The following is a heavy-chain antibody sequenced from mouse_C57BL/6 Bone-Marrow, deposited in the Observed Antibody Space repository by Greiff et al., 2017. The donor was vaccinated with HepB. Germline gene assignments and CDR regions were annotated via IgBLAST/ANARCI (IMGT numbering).Heavy chain of an antibody. CDR1: GFTFSDYG. D-gene: IGHD2-4*01. CDR2: ISNLAYSI. J-gene: IGHJ3*01. Sequence: DVKLVESGGGLVQPGGSLKLSCAASGFTFSDYGMAWVRQAPRKGPEWVAFISNLAYSIYYADTVTGRFTISRENAKNTLYLEMSSLRSEDTTMYYCARLFYYDYDAWFAYWGQGTLVTVSA. V-gene: IGHV5-15*01. CDR3: ARLFYYDYDAWFAY.